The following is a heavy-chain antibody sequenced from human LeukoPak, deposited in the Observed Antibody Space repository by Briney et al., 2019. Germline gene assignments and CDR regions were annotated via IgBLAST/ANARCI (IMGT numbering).Heavy chain of an antibody. CDR3: AKAVGIVGAMKDAFDI. J-gene: IGHJ3*02. Sequence: GGSLRLSCAASGFTFSSYAMHWVRQAPGKGLEWVAVISYDGSNKYYADSVKGRFTISRDNSKNTLYLQMNSLRAEDTAVYYCAKAVGIVGAMKDAFDIWGQGTMVTVSS. V-gene: IGHV3-30-3*01. CDR1: GFTFSSYA. CDR2: ISYDGSNK. D-gene: IGHD1-26*01.